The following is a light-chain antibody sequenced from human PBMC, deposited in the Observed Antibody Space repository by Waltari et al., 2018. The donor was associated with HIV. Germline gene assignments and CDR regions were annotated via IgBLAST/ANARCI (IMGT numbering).Light chain of an antibody. Sequence: QSVLTQPPSASGTPGQRVAISCSGSSSNIGSNYVYWYHQLPGTAPKVLIYRSNQLRSGGPGRFSGSKSGTSASLASSALRSEDEADYYGATWDDSLSGPVFGGGTKLTVL. J-gene: IGLJ3*02. V-gene: IGLV1-47*01. CDR3: ATWDDSLSGPV. CDR1: SSNIGSNY. CDR2: RSN.